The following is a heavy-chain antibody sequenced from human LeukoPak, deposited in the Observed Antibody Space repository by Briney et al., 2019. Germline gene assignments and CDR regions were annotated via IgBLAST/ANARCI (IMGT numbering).Heavy chain of an antibody. CDR1: GGSFSGYY. J-gene: IGHJ4*02. Sequence: SETLSLTCAVYGGSFSGYYWSWIRQPPGKGLEWIGEINHSGSTDYNPSLKSRVTISVDTSKNQFSLKLSSVTAADTAVYYCAKTHSHFPPYFDYWGQGTLVIVSS. CDR2: INHSGST. V-gene: IGHV4-34*01. D-gene: IGHD4-11*01. CDR3: AKTHSHFPPYFDY.